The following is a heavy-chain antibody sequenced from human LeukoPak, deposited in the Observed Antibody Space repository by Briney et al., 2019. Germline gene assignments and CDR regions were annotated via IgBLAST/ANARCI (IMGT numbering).Heavy chain of an antibody. J-gene: IGHJ5*02. Sequence: SQTLSLTCTVSGGSISSGDYYWSWIRQPPGKGLEWIAYMFYSGSTYYNPSLKSRVTMSADTSKNQLSLKLSSVTAADTAVYYCARPYYYDSRIDPWGQGILVTVSS. CDR2: MFYSGST. CDR1: GGSISSGDYY. CDR3: ARPYYYDSRIDP. V-gene: IGHV4-30-4*01. D-gene: IGHD3-22*01.